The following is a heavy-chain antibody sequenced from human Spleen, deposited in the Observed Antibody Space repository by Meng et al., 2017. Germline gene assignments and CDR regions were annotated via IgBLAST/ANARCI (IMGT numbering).Heavy chain of an antibody. V-gene: IGHV4-61*02. CDR3: ARGPAYYYDSSGVDEYFQH. Sequence: SETLSLTCTVSGGSISSGSYYWSWIRQPAGKGLEWIGRIYTSGSTNYNPSLKSRVTISVDTSKNQFSLKLSSVTAADTAVYYCARGPAYYYDSSGVDEYFQHWGQGTRVTVSS. CDR1: GGSISSGSYY. D-gene: IGHD3-22*01. J-gene: IGHJ1*01. CDR2: IYTSGST.